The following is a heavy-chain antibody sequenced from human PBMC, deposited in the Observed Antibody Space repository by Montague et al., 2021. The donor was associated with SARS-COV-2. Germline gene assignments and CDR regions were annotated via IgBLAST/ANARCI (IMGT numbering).Heavy chain of an antibody. Sequence: SLRLSCAASGFTFDDYGMSWVRQAPGKGLEWVSGINWNGGSTGYADSVKGRFTISRDNAKNSLYLQMNSLRAEDTALYYCARVVGYSPYSYGMDVWGQGTTVTVSS. D-gene: IGHD2-15*01. CDR2: INWNGGST. J-gene: IGHJ6*02. CDR1: GFTFDDYG. V-gene: IGHV3-20*04. CDR3: ARVVGYSPYSYGMDV.